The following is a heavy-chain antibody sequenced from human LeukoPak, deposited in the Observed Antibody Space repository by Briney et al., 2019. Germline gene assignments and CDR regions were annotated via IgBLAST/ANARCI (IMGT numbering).Heavy chain of an antibody. CDR3: ARRQTESGLDY. Sequence: SETLSLTCAASGYSISSGYYWGWIRQPPGKGLEWIGSIYHSGSTYYNPSLKSRVTISVDTSKNRFSLKLSSVTAADTAVYYCARRQTESGLDYWGQGTLVTVSS. CDR1: GYSISSGYY. D-gene: IGHD1-26*01. V-gene: IGHV4-38-2*01. CDR2: IYHSGST. J-gene: IGHJ4*02.